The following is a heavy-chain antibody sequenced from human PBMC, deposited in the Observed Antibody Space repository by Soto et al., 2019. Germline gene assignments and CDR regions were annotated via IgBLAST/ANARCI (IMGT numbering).Heavy chain of an antibody. D-gene: IGHD3-9*01. CDR2: INDRGSI. Sequence: QVQLQQWGAGPLRPLETLSLTCGVSGGSFSGYYWAWIRQSPGKGLEWIGEINDRGSINYNPSLKGRVSISVDTSMYHYSLNRRSVTAADTAVYFCARESHDILAGPPWVWYFDLWGRGTLVTVSS. CDR3: ARESHDILAGPPWVWYFDL. J-gene: IGHJ2*01. CDR1: GGSFSGYY. V-gene: IGHV4-34*01.